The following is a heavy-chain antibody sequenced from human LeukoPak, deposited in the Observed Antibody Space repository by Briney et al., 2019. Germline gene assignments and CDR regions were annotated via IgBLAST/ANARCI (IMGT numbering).Heavy chain of an antibody. CDR3: AKDTVRITIFGVVIG. V-gene: IGHV3-21*04. D-gene: IGHD3-3*01. CDR2: ISSSSSYI. CDR1: GFTFSSYS. J-gene: IGHJ4*02. Sequence: GGSLRLSCAASGFTFSSYSMNWVRQAPGKGLEWVSSISSSSSYIYYADSVKGRFTISRDNSKNSLYPQMNSLRTEDTALYYCAKDTVRITIFGVVIGWGQGTLVTVSS.